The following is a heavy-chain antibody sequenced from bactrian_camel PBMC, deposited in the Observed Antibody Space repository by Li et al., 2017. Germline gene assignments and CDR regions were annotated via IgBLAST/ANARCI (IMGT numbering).Heavy chain of an antibody. CDR1: GSDFSVGA. Sequence: VESGGDSVQSGGSLRLSCAVSGSDFSVGACMGWFRQGPGKEREGVAAIDNYGNSWYTGSVKGRFTISQDNAKNTMVLQMNSLKPEDTAMYYCAAARGDYNEYAPPVPHPNEEDWGQGTQVTVS. V-gene: IGHV3S53*01. D-gene: IGHD4*01. J-gene: IGHJ4*01. CDR2: IDNYGNS. CDR3: AAARGDYNEYAPPVPHPNEED.